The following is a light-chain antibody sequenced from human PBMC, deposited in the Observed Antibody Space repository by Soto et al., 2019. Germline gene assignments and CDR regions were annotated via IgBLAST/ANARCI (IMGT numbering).Light chain of an antibody. V-gene: IGLV2-14*01. CDR3: SSYTTRITLI. CDR2: EVT. CDR1: SSDIGGYNY. J-gene: IGLJ2*01. Sequence: QSALTQPAAVSGSPGQSITISCIGTSSDIGGYNYVSWYQQHPGKAPKLIISEVTNRPSGVSDRFSGSKSGYTASLTISGLQAEDEAYYYCSSYTTRITLIFGGGTKLTVL.